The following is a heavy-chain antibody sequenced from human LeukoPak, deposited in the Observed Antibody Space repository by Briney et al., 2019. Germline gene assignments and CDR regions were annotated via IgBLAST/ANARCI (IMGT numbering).Heavy chain of an antibody. CDR1: GFTFKTYG. CDR3: ARGGGYCSSTSCYWFRYYFDY. V-gene: IGHV4-34*01. D-gene: IGHD2-2*01. Sequence: GSLRLSCAASGFTFKTYGMHWVRQAPGKGLEWIGEINHSGSTNYNPSLKSRVTISVDTSKNQFSLKLSSVTAADTAVYYCARGGGYCSSTSCYWFRYYFDYWGQGTLVTVSS. CDR2: INHSGST. J-gene: IGHJ4*02.